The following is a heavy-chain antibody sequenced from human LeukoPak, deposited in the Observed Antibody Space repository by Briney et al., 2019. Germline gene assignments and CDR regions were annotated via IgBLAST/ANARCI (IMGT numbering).Heavy chain of an antibody. D-gene: IGHD2-2*01. V-gene: IGHV3-9*01. CDR3: AEDIGPRYCSSTSCGFDY. Sequence: GGSLRLSCAASGFTFDDYAMHWVRQAPGKGLEWVSGISWNSGSIGYADSVKGRFTISRDNAKNSLYLQMNSLRAEDTALFYCAEDIGPRYCSSTSCGFDYWGQGTLVTVSS. J-gene: IGHJ4*02. CDR1: GFTFDDYA. CDR2: ISWNSGSI.